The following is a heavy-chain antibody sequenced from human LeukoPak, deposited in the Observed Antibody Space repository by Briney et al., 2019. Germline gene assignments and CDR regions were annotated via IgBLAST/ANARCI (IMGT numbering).Heavy chain of an antibody. V-gene: IGHV3-23*01. CDR3: AKRARYYYDSSAQFFDY. D-gene: IGHD3-22*01. CDR1: GFTFSSYA. CDR2: ISGSGGST. Sequence: GGSLRLSCAASGFTFSSYAMSWVRQAPGKGLEWVSAISGSGGSTYYADSVKGRFTISRDNSKNTLYLQMNSLRAEGTAVYYCAKRARYYYDSSAQFFDYWGQGTLVTVSS. J-gene: IGHJ4*02.